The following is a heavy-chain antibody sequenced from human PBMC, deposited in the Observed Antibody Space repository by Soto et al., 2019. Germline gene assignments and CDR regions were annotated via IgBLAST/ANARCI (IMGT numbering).Heavy chain of an antibody. CDR3: ARSAGVGAIWGFMHM. V-gene: IGHV4-59*01. CDR1: GASMSGYY. CDR2: IYYTGST. J-gene: IGHJ3*02. D-gene: IGHD1-26*01. Sequence: PSETLSLTCTVSGASMSGYYWSWIRQPPGKGLEWIGYIYYTGSTNYNPSLKSRVTISVDTSKNLFSLKLNSVSAADTAVYYCARSAGVGAIWGFMHMWGQGTVVTVSS.